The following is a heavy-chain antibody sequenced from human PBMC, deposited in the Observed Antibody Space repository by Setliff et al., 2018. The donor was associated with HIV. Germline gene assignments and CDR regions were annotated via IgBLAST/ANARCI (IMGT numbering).Heavy chain of an antibody. J-gene: IGHJ4*02. CDR3: ARVVVGLYYFDY. V-gene: IGHV3-7*01. D-gene: IGHD2-15*01. Sequence: EGSLRLSCAASGFTFSSYWMSWVRQAPGKGLEWVANIKQDGSEKYYVDSVKGRFTISRDNAQNSLYLQMNSLRAEDTALYYCARVVVGLYYFDYWGQGTLVTVSS. CDR2: IKQDGSEK. CDR1: GFTFSSYW.